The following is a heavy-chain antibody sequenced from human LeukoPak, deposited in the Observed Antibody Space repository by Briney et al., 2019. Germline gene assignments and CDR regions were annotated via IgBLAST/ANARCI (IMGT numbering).Heavy chain of an antibody. J-gene: IGHJ6*03. CDR1: GFTVSSNY. V-gene: IGHV3-53*01. CDR2: IYSGGGT. Sequence: GGSLRLSCAASGFTVSSNYMSWVRQAPGKGLEWVSVIYSGGGTYYADSVKGRFTISRDNSKNTLYLQMNSLRAEDTAVYYCARSSPDWNYYYYYMDVWGKGTTVTVSS. D-gene: IGHD3/OR15-3a*01. CDR3: ARSSPDWNYYYYYMDV.